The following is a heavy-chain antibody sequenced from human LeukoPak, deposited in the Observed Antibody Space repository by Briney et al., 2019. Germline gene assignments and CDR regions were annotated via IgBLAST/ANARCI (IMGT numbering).Heavy chain of an antibody. V-gene: IGHV4-4*07. J-gene: IGHJ6*02. D-gene: IGHD3-3*01. CDR1: GGSISSYY. Sequence: SETLSLTCTVSGGSISSYYWSWIRQPAGKGLEWIGRIYTSGSTNYNPSLKSRVTMSVDTSKNQFSLKLSSVTAADTAVYYCARGRVGFLEWLNRFDYYYRMDVWGQGTTVTVSS. CDR2: IYTSGST. CDR3: ARGRVGFLEWLNRFDYYYRMDV.